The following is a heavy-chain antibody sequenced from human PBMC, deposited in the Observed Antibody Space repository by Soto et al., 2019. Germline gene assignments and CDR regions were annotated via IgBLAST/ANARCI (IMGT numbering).Heavy chain of an antibody. V-gene: IGHV3-66*01. Sequence: AGGSLRLSCAASGFTVSSNYMSWVRQAPGKGLDWVSLISSGGSAYYVDSVKGRFTVSRDNAKNSLYLQMNSLRVEDTAVYYCVVVSLAGSWGQGTLVTVSS. CDR1: GFTVSSNY. CDR2: ISSGGSA. D-gene: IGHD6-19*01. J-gene: IGHJ5*02. CDR3: VVVSLAGS.